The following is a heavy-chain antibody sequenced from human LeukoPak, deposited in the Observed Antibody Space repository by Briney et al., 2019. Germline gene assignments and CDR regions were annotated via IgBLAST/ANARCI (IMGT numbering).Heavy chain of an antibody. D-gene: IGHD4-11*01. CDR2: IYYTGST. Sequence: PSQTLSLTCTVSGGSINTGGYYWSWIRQHPGKGLECIGSIYYTGSTYYNPSLKSRVTISVDTSESQFSLKLSSVSAADTAVYYCARDRRDSNPTQFYDAFDIWGQGTMVTVSS. CDR1: GGSINTGGYY. J-gene: IGHJ3*02. V-gene: IGHV4-31*03. CDR3: ARDRRDSNPTQFYDAFDI.